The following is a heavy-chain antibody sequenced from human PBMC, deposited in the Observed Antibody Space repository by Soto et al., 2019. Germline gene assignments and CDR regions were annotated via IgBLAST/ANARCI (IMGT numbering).Heavy chain of an antibody. CDR1: GFTFSSYA. Sequence: PGGSLRLSCAASGFTFSSYAMSWVRQAPGKGLEWVSAISGSGGSTYYADSVKGRFTISRDNSKNTLYLQMNSLRAEDTAVYYCAKDRVVWGVIGNWYFDLWGRGTLVTVSS. J-gene: IGHJ2*01. D-gene: IGHD3-10*01. V-gene: IGHV3-23*01. CDR3: AKDRVVWGVIGNWYFDL. CDR2: ISGSGGST.